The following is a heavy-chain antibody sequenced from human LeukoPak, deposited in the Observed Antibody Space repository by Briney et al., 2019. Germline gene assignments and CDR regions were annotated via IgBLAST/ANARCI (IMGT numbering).Heavy chain of an antibody. D-gene: IGHD6-13*01. CDR3: ARGGMYSRSWYDA. CDR1: GYTFTGYY. Sequence: ASVKVSCKASGYTFTGYYMHWVRQAPGQGLEWMGWINPNSGGTNYARTFQGRVTMTRDTSISTAYMELSSLISDDTAVYYCARGGMYSRSWYDAWGQGTLVTVSS. J-gene: IGHJ5*02. V-gene: IGHV1-2*02. CDR2: INPNSGGT.